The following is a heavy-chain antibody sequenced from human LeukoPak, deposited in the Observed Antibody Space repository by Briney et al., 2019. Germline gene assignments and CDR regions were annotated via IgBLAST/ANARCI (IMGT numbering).Heavy chain of an antibody. V-gene: IGHV4-61*02. Sequence: SETLSLTCTVSGGSISSGSYYWSWIRQPAGKGLEWIGRIYTSGSTNYNPSLKSRVTISVDTSKNQFSLKLTSVTAADTAVYYCARGGYCGDDCFFYSWGQGTLVTVSS. D-gene: IGHD2-21*02. CDR1: GGSISSGSYY. J-gene: IGHJ4*02. CDR2: IYTSGST. CDR3: ARGGYCGDDCFFYS.